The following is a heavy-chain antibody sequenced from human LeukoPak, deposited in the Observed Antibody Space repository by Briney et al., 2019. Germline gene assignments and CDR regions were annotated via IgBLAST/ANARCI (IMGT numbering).Heavy chain of an antibody. V-gene: IGHV4-4*07. J-gene: IGHJ6*02. Sequence: SETLSLTCTVSGGSISSYYWSWIRQPAGKGLEWIGRIYTSGSTNYNPFLKSRVTMSVDTSKNQFSLKLSSVTAADTAVYYCARDALYYDFWSGYYLHYYGMDVWGQGTTVTVSS. CDR2: IYTSGST. D-gene: IGHD3-3*01. CDR1: GGSISSYY. CDR3: ARDALYYDFWSGYYLHYYGMDV.